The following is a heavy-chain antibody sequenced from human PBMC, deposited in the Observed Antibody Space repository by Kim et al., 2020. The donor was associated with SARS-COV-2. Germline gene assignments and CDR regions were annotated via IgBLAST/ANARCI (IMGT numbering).Heavy chain of an antibody. CDR3: ARHFRYGFDY. CDR2: T. Sequence: TTYNPSPKSRVTISVDTSRSHISLKLSSVTAADTAVYYCARHFRYGFDYWGQGTLVTVSS. D-gene: IGHD3-10*01. V-gene: IGHV4-59*08. J-gene: IGHJ4*02.